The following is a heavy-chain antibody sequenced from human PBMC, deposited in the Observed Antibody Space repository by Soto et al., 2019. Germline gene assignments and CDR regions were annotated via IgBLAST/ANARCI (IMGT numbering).Heavy chain of an antibody. V-gene: IGHV3-15*01. CDR1: GGTFSNAW. J-gene: IGHJ1*01. D-gene: IGHD6-6*01. CDR2: SKRKTDGGTT. CDR3: STSTFRIPARHADFLPH. Sequence: GGSLRLSWAASGGTFSNAWRSWGHQAPGKGLEWVGRSKRKTDGGTTDYSAPVKGSFTISRDDSKTKLFLHMNSRKSEPIAVSYFSTSTFRIPARHADFLPHWGQGTLVTVSS.